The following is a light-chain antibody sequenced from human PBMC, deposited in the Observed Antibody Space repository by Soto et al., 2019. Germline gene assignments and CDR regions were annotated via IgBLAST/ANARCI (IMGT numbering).Light chain of an antibody. Sequence: QSALTQPASVSGSPGQSITISCTGTSTDIVGYNYVSWYQQHPGKAPKLIIYEVSNRPSGVSDRFSASKSGSTASLTISGLQAEDEADYYCTSYTTSSRVFGGGTKVTVL. CDR1: STDIVGYNY. J-gene: IGLJ2*01. CDR3: TSYTTSSRV. CDR2: EVS. V-gene: IGLV2-14*01.